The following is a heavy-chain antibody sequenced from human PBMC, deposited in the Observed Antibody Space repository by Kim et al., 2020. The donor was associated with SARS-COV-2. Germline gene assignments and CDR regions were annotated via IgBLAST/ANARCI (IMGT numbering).Heavy chain of an antibody. CDR2: THYSGTT. CDR1: SDSISNFY. Sequence: SETLSLTCTVSSDSISNFYWSWIRQPPGKGLEWIGYTHYSGTTNYNPSLKSRVTISRDTSENQFSLRLNSVTTSDTAVYYCARAGIASDGHPIDFWGQGALVTVSS. CDR3: ARAGIASDGHPIDF. V-gene: IGHV4-59*01. J-gene: IGHJ4*02. D-gene: IGHD6-13*01.